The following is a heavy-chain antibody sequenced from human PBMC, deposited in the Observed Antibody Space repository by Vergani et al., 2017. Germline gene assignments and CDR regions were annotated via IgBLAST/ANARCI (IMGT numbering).Heavy chain of an antibody. V-gene: IGHV3-9*01. J-gene: IGHJ3*02. CDR2: ISWNSGNI. D-gene: IGHD2-21*01. CDR3: AKRGQVWAFDI. Sequence: EVQLVESGGGLVQPGRSLRLSCAASGFTFDDYAMHWVRQAPGKGLEWVSGISWNSGNIGYADSVKGRFTISRDNAKNSLYLQMNSLRAEDTALYYCAKRGQVWAFDIWGQGTMVTVSS. CDR1: GFTFDDYA.